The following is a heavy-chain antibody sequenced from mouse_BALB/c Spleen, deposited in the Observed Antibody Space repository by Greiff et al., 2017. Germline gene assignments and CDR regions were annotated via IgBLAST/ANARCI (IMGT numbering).Heavy chain of an antibody. Sequence: EVQVVESGGGLVQPGGSRKLSCAASGFTFSSFGMHWVRQAPEKGLEWVAYISSGSSTIYYADTVKGRFTISRDNPKNTLFLQMTSLRSEDTAMYYCARSDGSLAWFAYWGQGTLVTVSA. J-gene: IGHJ3*01. D-gene: IGHD1-2*01. CDR3: ARSDGSLAWFAY. CDR1: GFTFSSFG. V-gene: IGHV5-17*02. CDR2: ISSGSSTI.